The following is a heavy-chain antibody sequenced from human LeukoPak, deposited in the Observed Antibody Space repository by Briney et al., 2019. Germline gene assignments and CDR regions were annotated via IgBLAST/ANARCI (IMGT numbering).Heavy chain of an antibody. CDR1: GGSFSGYY. CDR3: ARGYCSSTSCLDYFDY. Sequence: PSETLSLTCAVYGGSFSGYYWSWIRQPPGKGLEWIGEINHSGSTNYNPSLKSRVTISVDTSKNQFSLKLSSVTAADTAVYYCARGYCSSTSCLDYFDYWGQGTLVTVSS. CDR2: INHSGST. J-gene: IGHJ4*02. V-gene: IGHV4-34*01. D-gene: IGHD2-2*01.